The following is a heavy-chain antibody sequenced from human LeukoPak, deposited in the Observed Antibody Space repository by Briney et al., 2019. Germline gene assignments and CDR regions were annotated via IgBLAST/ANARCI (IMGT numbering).Heavy chain of an antibody. D-gene: IGHD5-18*01. CDR3: AREGLGYSYGY. CDR1: GFTFSSYW. CDR2: IHSDGSST. Sequence: GGSLRLSCAVSGFTFSSYWMHWVRQAPGKGLVWVSRIHSDGSSTYYADSVKGRFTIARDNARNTLYLQMNSLKADDTAIYYCAREGLGYSYGYWGQGTQVTVSS. J-gene: IGHJ4*02. V-gene: IGHV3-74*01.